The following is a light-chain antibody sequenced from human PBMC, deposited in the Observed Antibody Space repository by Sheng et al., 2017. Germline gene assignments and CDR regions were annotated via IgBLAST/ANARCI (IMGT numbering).Light chain of an antibody. Sequence: ELVMTQSPATLSVSPGESATLSCRASQSVGSNLAWYQQKPGQTPRLLIYGASTRAIGVPARFSGSGSGTEFTLTISSLQSEDFAVYYCQQYNNWPPAITFGQGTRLEIK. CDR1: QSVGSN. CDR2: GAS. CDR3: QQYNNWPPAIT. V-gene: IGKV3-15*01. J-gene: IGKJ5*01.